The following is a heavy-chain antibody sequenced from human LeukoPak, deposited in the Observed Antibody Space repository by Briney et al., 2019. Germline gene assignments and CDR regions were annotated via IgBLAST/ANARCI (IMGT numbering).Heavy chain of an antibody. CDR3: ARETMVRGVILFDY. J-gene: IGHJ4*02. Sequence: ASVKGSCKASGHTFTVHYMRWVRQAPGPGLDWMGWINPNSGGTNYAQKFQGRVTMTRDTSISTAYMELSRLRSDDTAVYYCARETMVRGVILFDYWGQGTLVTVSS. D-gene: IGHD3-10*01. V-gene: IGHV1-2*02. CDR2: INPNSGGT. CDR1: GHTFTVHY.